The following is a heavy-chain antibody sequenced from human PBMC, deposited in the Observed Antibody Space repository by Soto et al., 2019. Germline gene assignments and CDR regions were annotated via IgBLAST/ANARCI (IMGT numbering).Heavy chain of an antibody. V-gene: IGHV3-23*01. Sequence: GGSLRLSCVASGMTFNNHGMGWVRQAPGKGLEWVSSISESGATTYYGDPVKGRFTITRDNSNNTLYLQMNSLRVEDTAVYFCARDPGYSYGNTWGQGTLVTVSS. D-gene: IGHD5-18*01. CDR3: ARDPGYSYGNT. J-gene: IGHJ5*02. CDR1: GMTFNNHG. CDR2: ISESGATT.